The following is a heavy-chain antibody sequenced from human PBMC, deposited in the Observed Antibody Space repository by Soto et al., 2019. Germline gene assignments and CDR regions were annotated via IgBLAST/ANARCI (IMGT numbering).Heavy chain of an antibody. V-gene: IGHV3-72*01. CDR1: GFSVSGWY. CDR2: LKDRSQNYAT. CDR3: AREGNARWLVS. Sequence: EVQLVESGGDLVQPGGSARLSCAASGFSVSGWYMDWVRQAPGKGLEWVARLKDRSQNYATQYAASVKGRFTVSRHPSQNSIFLQMNSLKIEDTAVYYCAREGNARWLVSWGQGTLVTVS. J-gene: IGHJ5*01.